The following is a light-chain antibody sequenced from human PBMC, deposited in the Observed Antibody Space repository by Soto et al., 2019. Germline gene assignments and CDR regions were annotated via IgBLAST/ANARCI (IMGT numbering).Light chain of an antibody. CDR2: DVS. Sequence: QSALTQPASVSGSPGQSITISCTGTSSDVGGYNYVSWYQQHPGKVPKLMIYDVSNRPSGVSNRFSGSKSGNTASLTISGLQADDEADYYCISYTSSSTLDVFGTGTKLTVL. CDR1: SSDVGGYNY. J-gene: IGLJ1*01. CDR3: ISYTSSSTLDV. V-gene: IGLV2-14*01.